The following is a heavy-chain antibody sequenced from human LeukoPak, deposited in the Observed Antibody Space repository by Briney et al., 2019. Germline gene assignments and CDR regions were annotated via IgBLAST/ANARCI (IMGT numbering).Heavy chain of an antibody. V-gene: IGHV1-18*01. CDR2: ISAYGNT. Sequence: ASVKVSCKTSGYTFTIYGISWVPQAPGQGLEWMGLISAYGNTNYAQNLQGRVTMTTDTSTSTAYMELRSLRSDDTAVYYCARGIIGYYFDYWGQGTLVTVSS. CDR3: ARGIIGYYFDY. CDR1: GYTFTIYG. D-gene: IGHD2-15*01. J-gene: IGHJ4*02.